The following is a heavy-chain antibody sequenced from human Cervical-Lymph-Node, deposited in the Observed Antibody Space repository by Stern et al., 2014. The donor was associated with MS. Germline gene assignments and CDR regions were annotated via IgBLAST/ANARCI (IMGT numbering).Heavy chain of an antibody. D-gene: IGHD6-19*01. Sequence: VQLVESGAEVKKPGTSVKVSCKASGGTFSSYAISWVRQAPGQGLEWMGGIIPIFGTANYALKFQGRVTIPADESTSTAYMELSSLRSEDTAVYYCARSYGAVAGTGSDYWGQGTLVTVSS. CDR1: GGTFSSYA. CDR2: IIPIFGTA. V-gene: IGHV1-69*01. CDR3: ARSYGAVAGTGSDY. J-gene: IGHJ4*02.